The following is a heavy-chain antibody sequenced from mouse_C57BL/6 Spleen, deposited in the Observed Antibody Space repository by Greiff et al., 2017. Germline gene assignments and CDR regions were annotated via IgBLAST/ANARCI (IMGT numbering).Heavy chain of an antibody. V-gene: IGHV10-3*01. CDR1: GFTFNTYA. D-gene: IGHD1-1*01. J-gene: IGHJ4*01. CDR3: VREEEEDYGSSHYYYAMDY. CDR2: IRSKSSNYAT. Sequence: EVQLVESGGGLVQPKGSLKLSCAASGFTFNTYAMHWVRQAPGKGLEWVARIRSKSSNYATYYADSVKDRFTISRDDSQSMLYLQMNNLKTEDTAMDYCVREEEEDYGSSHYYYAMDYWGQGTSVTVSS.